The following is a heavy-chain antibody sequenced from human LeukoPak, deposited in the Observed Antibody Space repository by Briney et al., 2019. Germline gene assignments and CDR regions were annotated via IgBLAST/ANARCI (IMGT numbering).Heavy chain of an antibody. CDR1: GYTFTNYY. J-gene: IGHJ6*02. V-gene: IGHV1-46*01. D-gene: IGHD2-21*02. CDR2: INPSDGGT. CDR3: ARDTRTMTAVARGQHYYYGLDV. Sequence: ASVRVSCKASGYTFTNYYLHWVRQAPGHGLEWMAIINPSDGGTYYEQKLQGRVTVTRDTSTSTVYMELSSLRSEDTAVYYCARDTRTMTAVARGQHYYYGLDVWGQRTTVTVSS.